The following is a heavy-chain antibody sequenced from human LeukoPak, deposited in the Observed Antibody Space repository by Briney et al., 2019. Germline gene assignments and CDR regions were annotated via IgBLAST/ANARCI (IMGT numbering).Heavy chain of an antibody. CDR2: IYTSGST. Sequence: TPETPSLTSTVPGGSISSYYWSSIRQPAGKGLEWIGRIYTSGSTNYNPSLKSRVTMSVDTSKNQFSLKLSSVTAADTAVYYCASSSVEKPLDYWGQGTLVTVSS. CDR1: GGSISSYY. CDR3: ASSSVEKPLDY. D-gene: IGHD6-13*01. J-gene: IGHJ4*02. V-gene: IGHV4-4*07.